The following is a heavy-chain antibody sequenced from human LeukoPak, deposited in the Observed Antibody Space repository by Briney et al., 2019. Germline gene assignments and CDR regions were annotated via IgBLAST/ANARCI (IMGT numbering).Heavy chain of an antibody. CDR1: GYTFINYG. CDR3: VRGRRAATILGGLDY. D-gene: IGHD5-12*01. Sequence: ASVKVSCKASGYTFINYGISWVRQAPGQGLEWMGWISAYTGNTNYAQKFQGSVTMTTDTSASTAYMELRSLRSDDTAVFYCVRGRRAATILGGLDYWGQGTLVIVSS. J-gene: IGHJ4*02. V-gene: IGHV1-18*01. CDR2: ISAYTGNT.